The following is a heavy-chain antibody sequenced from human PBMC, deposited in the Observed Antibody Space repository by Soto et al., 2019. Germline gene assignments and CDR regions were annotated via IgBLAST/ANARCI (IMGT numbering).Heavy chain of an antibody. V-gene: IGHV3-21*01. CDR1: GFTFSSYS. CDR3: ARDLGRQLYAFDI. Sequence: GGSLRLSCAASGFTFSSYSMNWVRQAPGEGLEWVSSISSSSSYIYYADSVKGRFTISRDNAKNSLYLQMNSLRAEDTAVYYCARDLGRQLYAFDIWGQGTMVTVSS. J-gene: IGHJ3*02. D-gene: IGHD3-16*01. CDR2: ISSSSSYI.